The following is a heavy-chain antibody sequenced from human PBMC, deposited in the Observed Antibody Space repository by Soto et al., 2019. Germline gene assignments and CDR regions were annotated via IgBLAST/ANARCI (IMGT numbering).Heavy chain of an antibody. CDR1: GDTFSSYT. V-gene: IGHV1-69*08. CDR3: AREGGHSRDRLYYYYGMDV. Sequence: QVQLVQSGAEVKKPGSSVKVSCKASGDTFSSYTISWVRQAPGQGLEWMGRIIPILGIANYAQKFQGRVTITADKSTSTAYMELSSLRSEDTAVYYCAREGGHSRDRLYYYYGMDVWGQGTTVTVSS. J-gene: IGHJ6*02. D-gene: IGHD3-16*01. CDR2: IIPILGIA.